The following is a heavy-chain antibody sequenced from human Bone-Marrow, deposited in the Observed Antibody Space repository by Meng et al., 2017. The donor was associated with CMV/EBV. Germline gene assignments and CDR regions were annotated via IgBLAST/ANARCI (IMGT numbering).Heavy chain of an antibody. CDR1: GGSISSYY. CDR2: IYYSGST. J-gene: IGHJ3*02. V-gene: IGHV4-59*01. D-gene: IGHD4-23*01. Sequence: GSLRLSCTVSGGSISSYYWSWIRQPPGKGLEWIGYIYYSGSTNYNPSLKSRVTISVDTSKNQFSLKLSSVTAADTAVYYCARDGADSIYGGNEEPDAFDIWDHGTMVT. CDR3: ARDGADSIYGGNEEPDAFDI.